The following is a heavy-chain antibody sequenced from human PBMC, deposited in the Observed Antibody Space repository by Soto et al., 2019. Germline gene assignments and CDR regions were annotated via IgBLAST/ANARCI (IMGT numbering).Heavy chain of an antibody. J-gene: IGHJ6*02. V-gene: IGHV4-30-2*01. CDR1: GGSISSGGYS. Sequence: TCAVSGGSISSGGYSWSWIRQPPGKGLEWIGYIYHSGSTYYNPSLKSRVTISVDTSKNQFSLKLSSVTAADTAVYYCARSTELAGTYYYYYGMDVWGQGTTVTVSS. CDR2: IYHSGST. CDR3: ARSTELAGTYYYYYGMDV. D-gene: IGHD6-19*01.